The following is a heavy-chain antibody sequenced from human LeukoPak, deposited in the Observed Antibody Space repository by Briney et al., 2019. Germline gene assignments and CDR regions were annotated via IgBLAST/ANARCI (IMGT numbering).Heavy chain of an antibody. Sequence: ASVKVSCKASGYTFTSYDISWVRQAPGQGLEWMGWISGHNGNTNYAQKLQGRVTMTTDTSTSTAYMELRSLRSDDTAVYYCARVVVVPGTTQNYYYGMDVWGQGATVIVS. CDR1: GYTFTSYD. D-gene: IGHD2-2*01. CDR2: ISGHNGNT. CDR3: ARVVVVPGTTQNYYYGMDV. V-gene: IGHV1-18*01. J-gene: IGHJ6*02.